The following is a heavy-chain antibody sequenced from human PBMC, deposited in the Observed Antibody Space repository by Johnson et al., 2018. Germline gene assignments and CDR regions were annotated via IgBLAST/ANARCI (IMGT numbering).Heavy chain of an antibody. D-gene: IGHD1-1*01. V-gene: IGHV3-9*01. CDR1: GFTFDDHA. CDR3: ARGNLGGFDI. Sequence: VQLVESGGGVVQPGRSLRLSCAASGFTFDDHAMHWVRQVPGKGLELVSGISWNSGSIRYVDSGRGRFIISRDNAKNSLYLQMNSLRAEDTAVYYCARGNLGGFDIWGQGTVVTVSS. CDR2: ISWNSGSI. J-gene: IGHJ3*02.